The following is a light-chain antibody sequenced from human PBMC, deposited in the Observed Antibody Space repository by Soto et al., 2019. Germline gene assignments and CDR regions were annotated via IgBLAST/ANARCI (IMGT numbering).Light chain of an antibody. CDR3: QRSFSTPLS. Sequence: DIQMTQSPSSLSASVGDSVTITCRARQSISSYLHWYQHKPGKAPKLLIYAASSLQSGAPSRFSGSGSGTYFTLTISSLQPEDFATYYCQRSFSTPLSFGGGTTVEIK. CDR2: AAS. J-gene: IGKJ4*01. CDR1: QSISSY. V-gene: IGKV1-39*01.